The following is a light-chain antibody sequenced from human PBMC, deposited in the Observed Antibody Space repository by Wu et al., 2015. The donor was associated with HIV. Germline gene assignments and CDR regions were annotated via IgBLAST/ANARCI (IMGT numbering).Light chain of an antibody. J-gene: IGKJ2*01. CDR3: QQANSFPNT. CDR2: AAS. CDR1: QDISRW. V-gene: IGKV1-12*01. Sequence: DIQMTQSPSSVSASVGDRVTITCRASQDISRWLAWYQQKPGKAPKLLIYAASILQTGVPSRFSGSASGTDFALTITSLQPEDFAVYYCQQANSFPNTFGQGTKLEIK.